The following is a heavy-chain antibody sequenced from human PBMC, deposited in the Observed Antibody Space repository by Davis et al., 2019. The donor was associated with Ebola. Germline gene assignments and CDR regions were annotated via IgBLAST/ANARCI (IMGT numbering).Heavy chain of an antibody. V-gene: IGHV1-69*06. CDR1: GGTFSSYA. D-gene: IGHD2-2*01. Sequence: AASVKVSCKASGGTFSSYAISWVRQAPGQGLEWMGGIIPIFGTANYAQKFQGRVTITADKSTSTAYMELSSLRSEDTAVYYCARRGYCSSTSCYAREEYYYYYGMDVWGQGTTVTVSS. J-gene: IGHJ6*02. CDR2: IIPIFGTA. CDR3: ARRGYCSSTSCYAREEYYYYYGMDV.